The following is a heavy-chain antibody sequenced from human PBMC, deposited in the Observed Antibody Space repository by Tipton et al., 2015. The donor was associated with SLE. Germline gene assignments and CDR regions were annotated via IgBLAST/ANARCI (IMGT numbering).Heavy chain of an antibody. D-gene: IGHD4-17*01. CDR3: ARQGDYDAFDI. CDR1: GGSFSGYY. Sequence: TLSLTCAVYGGSFSGYYWSWIRQPPGKGLEWIGRIYTSGSTNYNPSLKSRVTISVDTSKNQFSLKLSSVTAADTAVYYCARQGDYDAFDIWGQGTMVTVSS. CDR2: IYTSGST. V-gene: IGHV4-4*08. J-gene: IGHJ3*02.